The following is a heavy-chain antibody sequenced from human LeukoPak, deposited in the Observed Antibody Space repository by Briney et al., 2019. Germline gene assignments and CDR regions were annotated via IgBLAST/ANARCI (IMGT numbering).Heavy chain of an antibody. CDR2: TSYDGSNK. Sequence: GGSLRPSCAAYGFTFSSYCMQWVRQAPGKGLEWVAVTSYDGSNKYYADSVKGRFTISRDNSKNTLYLQMNSLRAEDTAVYYCAKDLVGATSSYYYGMDVWGQGTTVTVSS. CDR1: GFTFSSYC. CDR3: AKDLVGATSSYYYGMDV. J-gene: IGHJ6*02. D-gene: IGHD1-26*01. V-gene: IGHV3-30*18.